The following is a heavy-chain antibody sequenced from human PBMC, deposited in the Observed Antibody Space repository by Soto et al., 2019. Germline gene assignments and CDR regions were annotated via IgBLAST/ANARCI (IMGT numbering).Heavy chain of an antibody. CDR3: AKVSRKGSAIDFDY. J-gene: IGHJ4*02. V-gene: IGHV1-8*01. CDR1: GYTFSNYD. D-gene: IGHD3-10*01. Sequence: QVQLLQSGAELKKPGASVKVSCKASGYTFSNYDMNWVRQATGQGPEWIGRVNPNNGDTGYAHKFQGRVPLTTHISTTTAYMEPTSLRSEDTAIYYCAKVSRKGSAIDFDYWGQGTLITVSS. CDR2: VNPNNGDT.